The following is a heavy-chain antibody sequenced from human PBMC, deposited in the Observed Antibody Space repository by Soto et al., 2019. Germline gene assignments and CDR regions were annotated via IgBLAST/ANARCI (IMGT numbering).Heavy chain of an antibody. J-gene: IGHJ5*02. V-gene: IGHV4-34*01. CDR3: ARGSGYCSSTSCPTEGWFDP. CDR1: GGSFSGYY. D-gene: IGHD2-2*01. Sequence: ETLSLTCAVYGGSFSGYYWSWIRQPPGKGLEWIGEINHSGSTNYNPSLKSRVTISVDTSKNQFSLKLSSVTAADTAVYYCARGSGYCSSTSCPTEGWFDPWGQGTLVTVSS. CDR2: INHSGST.